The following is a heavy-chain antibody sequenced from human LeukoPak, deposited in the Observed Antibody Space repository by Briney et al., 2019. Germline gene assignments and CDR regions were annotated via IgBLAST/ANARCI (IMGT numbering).Heavy chain of an antibody. CDR3: ARGPPGYCSGGSCYFVANYMDV. CDR2: ISSSGSTL. Sequence: GGSLRLSCVASGFSFSDYSMTWIRQAPGKGLEWVSYISSSGSTLHDGDSVKGRYTISRNNTKNSLFLQMNSLRAEDAAVNYCARGPPGYCSGGSCYFVANYMDVWGKGTTLTVSS. CDR1: GFSFSDYS. V-gene: IGHV3-11*01. D-gene: IGHD2-15*01. J-gene: IGHJ6*03.